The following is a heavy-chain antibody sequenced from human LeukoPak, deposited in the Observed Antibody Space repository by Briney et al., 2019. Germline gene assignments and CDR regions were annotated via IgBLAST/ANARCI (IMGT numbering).Heavy chain of an antibody. Sequence: PGGSLRLSCAASGFPFSNYWMSWVRQAPGKGLEWVANMKEDGGEINYVDSVKGRFTISRDNAKNSLYLHMNSLRVDDTAVYYRARDRGYSTFDNWGQGTLVTVSS. V-gene: IGHV3-7*01. D-gene: IGHD4-23*01. CDR3: ARDRGYSTFDN. CDR1: GFPFSNYW. CDR2: MKEDGGEI. J-gene: IGHJ5*02.